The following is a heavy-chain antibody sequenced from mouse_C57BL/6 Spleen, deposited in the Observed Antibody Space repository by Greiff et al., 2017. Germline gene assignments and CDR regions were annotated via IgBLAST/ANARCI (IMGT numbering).Heavy chain of an antibody. CDR1: GYTFTDYY. CDR3: AITTVVATGAVYAMDY. V-gene: IGHV1-26*01. Sequence: EVQLQQSGPELVKPGASVKISCKASGYTFTDYYMNLVKQSHGKSLEWIGDINPNNGGTSYNQKFKGKATLTVDKSSSTAYMELRSLTSEDSAVYYCAITTVVATGAVYAMDYWGQGTSVTVSS. CDR2: INPNNGGT. J-gene: IGHJ4*01. D-gene: IGHD1-1*01.